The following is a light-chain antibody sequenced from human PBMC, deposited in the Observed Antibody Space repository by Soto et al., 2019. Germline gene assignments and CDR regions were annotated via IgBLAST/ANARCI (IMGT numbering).Light chain of an antibody. CDR3: QQSYSTPVT. Sequence: DIQMTQSPSSLSASVGDRVTITCRASQRISNYLNWYQQKPGKAPKLLIYAASSLQSGVPSRFSGSGSGTDFTITISSLQPEDFETYYCQQSYSTPVTFGQGTRLEIK. CDR1: QRISNY. V-gene: IGKV1-39*01. CDR2: AAS. J-gene: IGKJ5*01.